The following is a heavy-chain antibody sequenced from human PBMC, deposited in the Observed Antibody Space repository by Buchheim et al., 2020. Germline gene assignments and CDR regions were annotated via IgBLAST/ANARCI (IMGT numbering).Heavy chain of an antibody. V-gene: IGHV1-69*06. J-gene: IGHJ4*02. D-gene: IGHD3-16*02. CDR3: ARGTDYIWGSYRYSGAFDY. Sequence: QVQLVQSGAEVKKPGSSVKVSCKASGDTFSNYDINWVRQAPGQGLEWMGGIIPMYGTANYAQKFQGRLTITADKVTSTAYMELSSLRSEDTAVYYCARGTDYIWGSYRYSGAFDYWGQGTL. CDR2: IIPMYGTA. CDR1: GDTFSNYD.